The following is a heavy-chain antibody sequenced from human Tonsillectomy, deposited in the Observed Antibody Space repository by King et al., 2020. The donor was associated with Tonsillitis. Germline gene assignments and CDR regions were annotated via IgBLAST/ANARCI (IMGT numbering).Heavy chain of an antibody. CDR1: GFTFSNYA. J-gene: IGHJ4*02. CDR3: ARDGG. D-gene: IGHD3-16*01. Sequence: VQLVESGGGVVQPGRSLRLSCAASGFTFSNYAMDWVRQAPGKGLEWVAVISYDGIIKSYADSVKGRFTISRDNSKDTLYLQMNSLRAEDSAVYYCARDGGWGQGTLVTVSS. V-gene: IGHV3-30-3*01. CDR2: ISYDGIIK.